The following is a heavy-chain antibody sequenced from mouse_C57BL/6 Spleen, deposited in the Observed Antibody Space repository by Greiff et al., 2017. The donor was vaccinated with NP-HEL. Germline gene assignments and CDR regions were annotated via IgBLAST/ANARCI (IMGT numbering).Heavy chain of an antibody. V-gene: IGHV5-12*01. D-gene: IGHD4-1*01. J-gene: IGHJ2*01. CDR1: GFTFSDYY. CDR2: ISNGGGST. Sequence: EVRLVESGGGLVQPGGSLKLSCAASGFTFSDYYMYWVRQTPEKRLEWVAYISNGGGSTYYPDTVKGRFTISRDNAKNTLYLQMSRLKSEDTAMYYCARHELGRFDYWGQGTTLTVSS. CDR3: ARHELGRFDY.